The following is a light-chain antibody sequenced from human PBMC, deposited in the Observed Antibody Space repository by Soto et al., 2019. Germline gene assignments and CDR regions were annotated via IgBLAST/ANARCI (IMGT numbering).Light chain of an antibody. CDR1: QSISTD. CDR3: QQYGSSPLT. Sequence: EIVMTQSPATLSVSPGERATLSCRASQSISTDLAWYQQRPGQAPRLLIYDASTRATGIPARFSGSGSGTEFTLTISSLEPEDFAVYYCQQYGSSPLTFGGGTKVDIK. CDR2: DAS. J-gene: IGKJ4*01. V-gene: IGKV3-15*01.